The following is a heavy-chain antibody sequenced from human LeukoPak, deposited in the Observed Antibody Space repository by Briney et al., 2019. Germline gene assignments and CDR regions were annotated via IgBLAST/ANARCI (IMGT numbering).Heavy chain of an antibody. D-gene: IGHD2-2*01. J-gene: IGHJ4*02. CDR3: AREELSGSSTSCCSGLGY. CDR1: GYTFSDYY. CDR2: INPNSGGT. V-gene: IGHV1-2*02. Sequence: ASVKVSCKASGYTFSDYYMHWVRQAPGQGLEWMGCINPNSGGTNYAQKFQGRVTMTRDTSISTASMELSRLRSDDTAVYYCAREELSGSSTSCCSGLGYWGQGALVTVSS.